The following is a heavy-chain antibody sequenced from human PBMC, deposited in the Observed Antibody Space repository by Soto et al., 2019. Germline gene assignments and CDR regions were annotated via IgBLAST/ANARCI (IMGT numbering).Heavy chain of an antibody. CDR3: ARVSYDSSGYVVGVDY. CDR1: GYTFTGYG. D-gene: IGHD3-22*01. J-gene: IGHJ4*02. CDR2: ISAYNANT. V-gene: IGHV1-18*01. Sequence: QVQLVQSGAEVKKPGASVKVSCKASGYTFTGYGISWVRQAPGQGLEWMGWISAYNANTNYAQNLQGRVTMTTDTSTSTAYTDLRSLRSDDTAVYYCARVSYDSSGYVVGVDYWGQGTLVTVSS.